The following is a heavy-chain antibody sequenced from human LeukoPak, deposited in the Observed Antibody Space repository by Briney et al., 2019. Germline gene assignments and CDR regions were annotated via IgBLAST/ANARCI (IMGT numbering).Heavy chain of an antibody. V-gene: IGHV3-33*01. CDR2: LWHDGSNV. Sequence: GGSLRLSCAASGFTFTSYGMHWVRQAPGKGLEWVAVLWHDGSNVYYADSVKGRFTISRDNSQNTLFLQMNSLRAEDTAVYYCARDPHYYDSSGYSNPHFDYWGQGTLVTVSS. CDR1: GFTFTSYG. CDR3: ARDPHYYDSSGYSNPHFDY. J-gene: IGHJ4*02. D-gene: IGHD3-22*01.